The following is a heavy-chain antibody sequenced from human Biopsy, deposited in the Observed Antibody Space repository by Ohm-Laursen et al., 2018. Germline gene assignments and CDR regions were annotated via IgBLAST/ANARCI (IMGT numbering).Heavy chain of an antibody. V-gene: IGHV3-33*01. J-gene: IGHJ6*02. Sequence: SLRLSCAASGFTFSSYGMHWVRQAPGKGLEWVAVIWYDGSRQYYADSVKGRFTISRDNSKNTLYLQMNSLRAEDTAVYYCARDGAAGYGLDIWGQGTTVTVSS. D-gene: IGHD6-25*01. CDR3: ARDGAAGYGLDI. CDR2: IWYDGSRQ. CDR1: GFTFSSYG.